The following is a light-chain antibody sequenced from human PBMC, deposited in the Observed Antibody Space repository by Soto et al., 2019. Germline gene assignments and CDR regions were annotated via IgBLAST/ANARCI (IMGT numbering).Light chain of an antibody. J-gene: IGKJ1*01. CDR3: QQYGDSPVT. CDR1: QTVRANY. CDR2: GAS. Sequence: EIVLTQSPGTLYLSPGDRATLSCRASQTVRANYLAWYQQKPGQAPRLVIHGASNRATDIPDRVSGSGSGTDFTLTINRLEPEDFAVYYCQQYGDSPVTFGQGTKVEIK. V-gene: IGKV3-20*01.